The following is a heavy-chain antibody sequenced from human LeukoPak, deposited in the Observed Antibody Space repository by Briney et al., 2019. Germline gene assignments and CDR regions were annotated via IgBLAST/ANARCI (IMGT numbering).Heavy chain of an antibody. D-gene: IGHD6-19*01. J-gene: IGHJ4*02. CDR3: EHRRGIAVAGPFDY. V-gene: IGHV2-5*02. Sequence: SGPTLVNPTQTRTLTCTFSGFSLSTSGGGVGWIRQPPGKALEWLALIYWDDDKRYSPSLKSRLTITKDTSKNQVVLTMTNMDPVDTATYYCEHRRGIAVAGPFDYWGQGTLVTVSS. CDR1: GFSLSTSGGG. CDR2: IYWDDDK.